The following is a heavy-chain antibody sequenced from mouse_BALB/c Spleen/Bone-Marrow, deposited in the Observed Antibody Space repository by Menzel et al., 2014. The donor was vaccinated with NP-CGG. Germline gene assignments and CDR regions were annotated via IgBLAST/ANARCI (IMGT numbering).Heavy chain of an antibody. CDR2: IHYSGST. V-gene: IGHV3-1*02. CDR3: ARRDGCDVAWFAY. J-gene: IGHJ3*01. CDR1: GYSITSGYS. Sequence: DVKLQESGPDLVKPSQSLSLTCTVTGYSITSGYSWYWIRQFPGNKLEWMGYIHYSGSTNYNPSLKSRISITRDTSKNQFFLQLNSVTAEDAATYYCARRDGCDVAWFAYWGQGTLVTVSA. D-gene: IGHD2-3*01.